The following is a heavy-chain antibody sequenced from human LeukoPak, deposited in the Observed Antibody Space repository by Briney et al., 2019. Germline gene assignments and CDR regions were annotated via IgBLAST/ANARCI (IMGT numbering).Heavy chain of an antibody. CDR2: IYYSGST. D-gene: IGHD3-22*01. J-gene: IGHJ4*02. V-gene: IGHV4-59*01. Sequence: SETLSLTCTVSGGSISSYYWSWIRQPPGKGLEWIGYIYYSGSTNYNPSLKSRVTISVDTSKNQFSLKLSSVTAADTAVYYCASGGYYRYYFDYWGQGTLVTVSS. CDR3: ASGGYYRYYFDY. CDR1: GGSISSYY.